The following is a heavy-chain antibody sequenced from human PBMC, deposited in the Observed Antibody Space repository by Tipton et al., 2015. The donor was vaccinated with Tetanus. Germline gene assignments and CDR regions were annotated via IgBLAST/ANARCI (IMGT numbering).Heavy chain of an antibody. CDR1: KFSFSRHS. CDR3: ARDQIVEQATRDHDYGVDV. D-gene: IGHD3-22*01. Sequence: SLRLSCAASKFSFSRHSMNWVRQAPGKGLEWVSSISSGSTYIYYADSVRGRFTISRDNAKNSLYLLMDSLRAEDTAVYYCARDQIVEQATRDHDYGVDVWGQGTTVTV. J-gene: IGHJ6*02. V-gene: IGHV3-21*01. CDR2: ISSGSTYI.